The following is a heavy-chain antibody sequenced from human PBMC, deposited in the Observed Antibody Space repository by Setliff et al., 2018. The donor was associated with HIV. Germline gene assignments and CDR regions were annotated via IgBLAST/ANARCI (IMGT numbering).Heavy chain of an antibody. CDR1: GDSISSGSYY. CDR3: ARSDGGAAADNYYYYYMDV. CDR2: IHTTGST. D-gene: IGHD6-13*01. Sequence: SETLSLTCSVSGDSISSGSYYWSWIRLPAGKGLEWIGQIHTTGSTNYNPSLKSRVTISMDTSKNQFSLNLNSVTATDTAVYYCARSDGGAAADNYYYYYMDVWGEGTTVTVSS. V-gene: IGHV4-61*09. J-gene: IGHJ6*03.